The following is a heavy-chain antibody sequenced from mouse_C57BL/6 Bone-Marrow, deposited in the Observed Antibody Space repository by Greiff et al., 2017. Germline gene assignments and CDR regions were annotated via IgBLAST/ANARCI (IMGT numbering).Heavy chain of an antibody. J-gene: IGHJ4*01. Sequence: VKLQESGAELARPGASVKLSCKASGYTFTSYGISWVKQRTGQGLEWIGEIYPRSGNTYYNEKFKGKATLTADKSSSTAYMELRSLTSEDSAVYFCARRYYGSSYAMDYWGQGTAVTVSS. CDR2: IYPRSGNT. CDR1: GYTFTSYG. D-gene: IGHD1-1*01. CDR3: ARRYYGSSYAMDY. V-gene: IGHV1-81*01.